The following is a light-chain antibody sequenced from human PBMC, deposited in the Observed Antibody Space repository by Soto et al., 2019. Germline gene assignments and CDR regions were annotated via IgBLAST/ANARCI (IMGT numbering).Light chain of an antibody. Sequence: EIVMTQSPATLSVSPGESATLSCRASQSVGSNLAWYQQKPGQALRLLIYDASTRATGISARFSGSGSGTEFILTLSSLQSEDFAIYYCQQYTNWPTFGHGTEVDIK. V-gene: IGKV3-15*01. CDR3: QQYTNWPT. J-gene: IGKJ1*01. CDR2: DAS. CDR1: QSVGSN.